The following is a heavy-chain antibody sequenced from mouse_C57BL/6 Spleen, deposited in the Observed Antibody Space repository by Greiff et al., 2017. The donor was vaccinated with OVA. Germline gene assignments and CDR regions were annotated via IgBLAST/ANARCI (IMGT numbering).Heavy chain of an antibody. CDR1: GYTFTSYW. CDR2: IDPNSGGT. V-gene: IGHV1-72*01. Sequence: VQLQQPGAELVKPGASVKLSCKASGYTFTSYWMHWVKQRPGRGLEWIGRIDPNSGGTTYNEKFKSKATLTVDKHSSTAYMQLSSLTSEDSAVYYCVIGGYDGYAYYYAMDYWGQGTSVTVSS. D-gene: IGHD2-3*01. J-gene: IGHJ4*01. CDR3: VIGGYDGYAYYYAMDY.